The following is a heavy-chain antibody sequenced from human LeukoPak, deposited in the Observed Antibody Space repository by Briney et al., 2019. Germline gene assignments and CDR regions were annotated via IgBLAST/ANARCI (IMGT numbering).Heavy chain of an antibody. D-gene: IGHD6-13*01. CDR2: IWYDGSNK. J-gene: IGHJ1*01. CDR1: GFTFSSYG. Sequence: GGSLRLSCAASGFTFSSYGMHWVRQAPGKGLEWVAVIWYDGSNKYYADSVKGRFTISRDNSKNTLYLQMNSLRAEDTAVYYCARDSLAAAGPTSFFQHWGQGTLVTVSS. V-gene: IGHV3-33*01. CDR3: ARDSLAAAGPTSFFQH.